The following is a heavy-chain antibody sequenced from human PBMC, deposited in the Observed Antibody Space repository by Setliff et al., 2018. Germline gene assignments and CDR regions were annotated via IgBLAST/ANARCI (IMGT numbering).Heavy chain of an antibody. CDR2: VDHSGNT. CDR3: ARRDSTGYYGYSFDF. Sequence: KPSETLSLTCTVSGDSISRSTYYWGWIRQSPGKGLDWISTVDHSGNTFYNPSLKSRVTISVDTSKNQLSLELASVTAADTAVYYCARRDSTGYYGYSFDFWGQGTLVTVSS. V-gene: IGHV4-39*01. CDR1: GDSISRSTYY. D-gene: IGHD3-22*01. J-gene: IGHJ4*02.